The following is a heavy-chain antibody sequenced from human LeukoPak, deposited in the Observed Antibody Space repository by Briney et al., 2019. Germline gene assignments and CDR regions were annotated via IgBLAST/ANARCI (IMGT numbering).Heavy chain of an antibody. Sequence: GRSLRLSCAASGFTFDDYAMHWVRQAPGKGLEWVSGISWSSDSTNYADSVKGRFIISRDNAKSSLYLQMNSLSPDDTALYYCAKDRAAMVPTAAILHYWGQGILVTVSS. J-gene: IGHJ4*02. D-gene: IGHD2-2*01. CDR2: ISWSSDST. CDR3: AKDRAAMVPTAAILHY. V-gene: IGHV3-9*01. CDR1: GFTFDDYA.